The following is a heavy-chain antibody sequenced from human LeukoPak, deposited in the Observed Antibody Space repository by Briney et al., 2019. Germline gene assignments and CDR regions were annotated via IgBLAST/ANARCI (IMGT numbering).Heavy chain of an antibody. CDR1: GFSFKSYA. CDR2: INNDGDST. D-gene: IGHD2-15*01. Sequence: GGSLRLSCAASGFSFKSYAMSWVRQAPGKGLEWVSAINNDGDSTYSADSVKGRFTVSRDNSKNTLYLQMNSLRAEDAAVYYCAQQVGYCSSGNCYFAYWGQGTLVTVSS. CDR3: AQQVGYCSSGNCYFAY. V-gene: IGHV3-23*01. J-gene: IGHJ4*02.